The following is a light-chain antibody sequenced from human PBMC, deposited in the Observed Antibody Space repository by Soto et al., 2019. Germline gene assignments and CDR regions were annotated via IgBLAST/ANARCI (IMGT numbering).Light chain of an antibody. J-gene: IGKJ1*01. CDR1: QSISYW. Sequence: DIQMTQSPSTLSASVGDRVTITCRASQSISYWLAWYQQKPGKAPKLLIFDASSLESGVPSRFSGSASGTDFTLTISSLQPDDFATYYCQQYYVYWTFGQGTKVDIK. CDR2: DAS. CDR3: QQYYVYWT. V-gene: IGKV1-5*01.